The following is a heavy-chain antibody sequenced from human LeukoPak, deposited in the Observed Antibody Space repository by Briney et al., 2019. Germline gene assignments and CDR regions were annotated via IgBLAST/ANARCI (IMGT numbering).Heavy chain of an antibody. J-gene: IGHJ6*02. D-gene: IGHD2-2*01. CDR1: GFTFSSYA. CDR2: ISGSGGST. Sequence: PGGSLRLSCAASGFTFSSYAMSWVRQAPGKGLEWVSAISGSGGSTYYADSVKGRFTISRDNSKNTLYLQMNSLRAEDTAVYHCAKCLGYCSSTSCSKAPTARNYYYYYGMDVWGQGTTVTVSS. CDR3: AKCLGYCSSTSCSKAPTARNYYYYYGMDV. V-gene: IGHV3-23*01.